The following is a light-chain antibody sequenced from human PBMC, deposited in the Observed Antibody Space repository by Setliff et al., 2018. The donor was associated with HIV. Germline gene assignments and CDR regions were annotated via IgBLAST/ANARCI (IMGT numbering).Light chain of an antibody. J-gene: IGLJ1*01. Sequence: QSALTQPASVSGSPGQSITISCTGTSSDVGGYNYVSWYQQHPDKVPNLMIYEVNKRPSGVSDRFSASKSGNTASLTISGLQAEDEADYYCCSYAGVYGLRIFGSGTKVTV. CDR1: SSDVGGYNY. CDR3: CSYAGVYGLRI. V-gene: IGLV2-14*01. CDR2: EVN.